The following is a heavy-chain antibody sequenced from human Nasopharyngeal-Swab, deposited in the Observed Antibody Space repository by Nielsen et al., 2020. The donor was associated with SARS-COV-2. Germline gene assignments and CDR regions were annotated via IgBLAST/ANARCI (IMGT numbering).Heavy chain of an antibody. CDR3: AKDRAYDTMIVVVIKGPAFDI. CDR1: GFTFSSYG. CDR2: IRYDGSNK. D-gene: IGHD3-22*01. V-gene: IGHV3-30*02. Sequence: GESLKISCAASGFTFSSYGMHWVRQAPGKGLEWVAFIRYDGSNKYYADSVKGRFTISRDNSKNTLYLQMNSLRAEDTAVYYCAKDRAYDTMIVVVIKGPAFDIWGQGTMVTVSS. J-gene: IGHJ3*02.